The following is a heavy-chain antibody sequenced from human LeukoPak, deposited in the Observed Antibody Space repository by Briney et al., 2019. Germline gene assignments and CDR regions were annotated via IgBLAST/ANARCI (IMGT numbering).Heavy chain of an antibody. CDR2: IKNDGRST. V-gene: IGHV3-74*03. CDR3: ARRGLLIRNQNFDY. Sequence: PGGSLRLSCAASGFTFSEYWMHWVRQTPGKGLVWISGIKNDGRSTTYADAVRGRFTVSRDNAKNTLYLQMNSLRAEDTAVYYCARRGLLIRNQNFDYWGQGTLVTVSS. CDR1: GFTFSEYW. D-gene: IGHD1-14*01. J-gene: IGHJ4*02.